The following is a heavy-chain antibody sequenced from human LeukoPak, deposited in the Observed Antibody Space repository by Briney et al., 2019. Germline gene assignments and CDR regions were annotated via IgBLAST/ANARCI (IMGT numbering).Heavy chain of an antibody. D-gene: IGHD3-3*01. J-gene: IGHJ6*03. Sequence: GGSLRLSCAASGFTFSSYWMHWVRQAPGRGMVWVSRIKSDESSTSYADSVKGRFTLSRANAKNTLYLQMNSLRAEDTAVYYCAGAPEFWSGYYVEYYYYYMDVWGKGTTVTVSS. CDR3: AGAPEFWSGYYVEYYYYYMDV. CDR2: IKSDESST. V-gene: IGHV3-74*01. CDR1: GFTFSSYW.